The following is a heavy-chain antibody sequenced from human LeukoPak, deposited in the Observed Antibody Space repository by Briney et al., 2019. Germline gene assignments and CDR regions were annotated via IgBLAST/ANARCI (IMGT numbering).Heavy chain of an antibody. Sequence: GASVKFSFKASGYTFTYYYMHWVRQAPGQGLEWMGWINPNSGGTTYAQNFQGGVTMTRDTSISTAYMEVRRLRSDDTAVFYCARGIFYGGSAPSQYWGQGTLVTVSS. CDR1: GYTFTYYY. CDR2: INPNSGGT. J-gene: IGHJ4*02. D-gene: IGHD2-15*01. V-gene: IGHV1-2*02. CDR3: ARGIFYGGSAPSQY.